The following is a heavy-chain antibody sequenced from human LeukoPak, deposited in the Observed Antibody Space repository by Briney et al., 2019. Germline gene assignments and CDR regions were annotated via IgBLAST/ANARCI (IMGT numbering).Heavy chain of an antibody. CDR3: AREGRIAAAGAFDI. CDR2: IYYSGST. CDR1: GGSISSGGYY. D-gene: IGHD6-13*01. Sequence: SETLSLTCTVSGGSISSGGYYWSWIRQHPGKGLEWIGYIYYSGSTYYNPSLKSRVTISVDTSKNQFSLKLSSVTAADTAVYYCAREGRIAAAGAFDIWGQGTMVTVSS. J-gene: IGHJ3*02. V-gene: IGHV4-31*03.